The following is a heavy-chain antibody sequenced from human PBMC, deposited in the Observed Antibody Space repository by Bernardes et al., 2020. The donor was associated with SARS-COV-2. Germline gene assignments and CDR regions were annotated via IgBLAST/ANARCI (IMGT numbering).Heavy chain of an antibody. CDR1: GFTFSSYA. CDR2: ISGSGGST. Sequence: GSLRHSCAASGFTFSSYAMSWVRQAPGKGLEWVSAISGSGGSTYYADSVKGRFTISRDNSKNTLYLQMNSLRAEDTAVYYCAKNLAVADGASWGQGTLVTVSS. CDR3: AKNLAVADGAS. D-gene: IGHD6-19*01. V-gene: IGHV3-23*01. J-gene: IGHJ5*02.